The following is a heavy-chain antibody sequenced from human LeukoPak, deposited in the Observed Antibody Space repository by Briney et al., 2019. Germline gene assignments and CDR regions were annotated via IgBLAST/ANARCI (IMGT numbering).Heavy chain of an antibody. D-gene: IGHD2-15*01. V-gene: IGHV3-33*01. CDR3: ARVGEVAATPSFDY. J-gene: IGHJ4*02. CDR1: GFTFSSYG. CDR2: IWYDGSNK. Sequence: HPGGSLRLSCAASGFTFSSYGMHWVRQAPGKGLEWVAVIWYDGSNKYYADSVKGRFTISRDNSKNTLYLQMNSLRAEDTAVYYCARVGEVAATPSFDYWGQGTLVTVSS.